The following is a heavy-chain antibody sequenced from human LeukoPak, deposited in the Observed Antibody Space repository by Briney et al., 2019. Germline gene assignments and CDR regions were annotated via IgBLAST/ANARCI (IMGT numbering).Heavy chain of an antibody. J-gene: IGHJ3*02. D-gene: IGHD3-10*01. V-gene: IGHV4-59*01. Sequence: PSETLSLTCTVSGGSISSYYWSWIRQPPGKGLEWIGYIYYSGSTNYNPSLKSRVTISVDTSKNQFSLKLSSVTAADTAVYYCARRGITMVRGLDAFDIWGQGTMVTVSS. CDR1: GGSISSYY. CDR2: IYYSGST. CDR3: ARRGITMVRGLDAFDI.